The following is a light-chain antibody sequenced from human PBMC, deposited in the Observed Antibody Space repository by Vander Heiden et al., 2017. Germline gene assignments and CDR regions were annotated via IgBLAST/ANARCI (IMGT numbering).Light chain of an antibody. CDR1: QSISTY. Sequence: DIPMTQSPSSLSASVGDRVTITCRASQSISTYLNWYQQNPGKAPKLLIYAASSLQSGVPSRFSGSGSGTDFTLTISSLQPEDFATYYCQQSYSTPVTFGQGTKVEIK. CDR2: AAS. J-gene: IGKJ1*01. CDR3: QQSYSTPVT. V-gene: IGKV1-39*01.